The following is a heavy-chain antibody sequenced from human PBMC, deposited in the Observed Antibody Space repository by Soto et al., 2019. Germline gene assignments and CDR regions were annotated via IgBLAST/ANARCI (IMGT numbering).Heavy chain of an antibody. Sequence: SVNVSCKASGGTFSSNAISWVRQAPGQGLEWMGGIIPIFVTANYAQKFRGRVTISADKSTSTAYMELSSLRSDDTAVYYCARDTSAASRPPYYYDLDVWGQGTTVTVSS. CDR2: IIPIFVTA. V-gene: IGHV1-69*06. D-gene: IGHD6-13*01. CDR3: ARDTSAASRPPYYYDLDV. J-gene: IGHJ6*02. CDR1: GGTFSSNA.